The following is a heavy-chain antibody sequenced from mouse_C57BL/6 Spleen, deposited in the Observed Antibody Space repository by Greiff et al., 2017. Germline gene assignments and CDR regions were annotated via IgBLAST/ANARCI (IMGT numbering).Heavy chain of an antibody. CDR2: IDPETGGT. D-gene: IGHD1-1*01. Sequence: QVQLKQSGAELVRPGASVTLSCKASGYTFTDYEMHWVKQTPVHGLEWIGAIDPETGGTAYNQKFKGKAILTADKSSSTAYMELRSLTSEDSAVYYCTRSLITTGWYFDVWGTGTTVTVSS. CDR3: TRSLITTGWYFDV. CDR1: GYTFTDYE. V-gene: IGHV1-15*01. J-gene: IGHJ1*03.